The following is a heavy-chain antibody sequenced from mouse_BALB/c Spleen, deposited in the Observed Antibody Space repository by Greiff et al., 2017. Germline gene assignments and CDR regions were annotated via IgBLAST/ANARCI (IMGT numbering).Heavy chain of an antibody. Sequence: EVKLQESGGGLVQPGGSMKLSCVASGFTFSNYWMNWVRQSPEKGLEWVAEIRLKSNNYATHYAESVKGRFTISRDDSKSSVYLQMNNLRAEDTGIYYCTRVTTLYYYAMDYWGQGTSVTVSS. J-gene: IGHJ4*01. CDR1: GFTFSNYW. V-gene: IGHV6-6*02. D-gene: IGHD2-3*01. CDR2: IRLKSNNYAT. CDR3: TRVTTLYYYAMDY.